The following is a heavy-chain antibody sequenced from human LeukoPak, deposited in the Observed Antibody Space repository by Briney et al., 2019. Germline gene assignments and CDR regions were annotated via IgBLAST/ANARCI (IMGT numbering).Heavy chain of an antibody. D-gene: IGHD5-24*01. CDR2: IYYTGSTNY. CDR3: ARHGPRRDGYNYDY. V-gene: IGHV4-59*08. Sequence: PSETLSLTCTVSGASIRSYYWSWIRQPPGKGLECIGYIYYTGSTNYNYNPSLKSRVTISVDTSKNQYSLKLSSVTAADTAVYYCARHGPRRDGYNYDYWGPGTLVTVS. CDR1: GASIRSYY. J-gene: IGHJ4*02.